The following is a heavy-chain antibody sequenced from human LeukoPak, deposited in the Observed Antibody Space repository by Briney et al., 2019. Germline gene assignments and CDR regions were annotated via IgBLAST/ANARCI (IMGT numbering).Heavy chain of an antibody. J-gene: IGHJ4*02. D-gene: IGHD3-22*01. Sequence: PSETLCLTCGVSGGSISSSNYYWGWIRQPPGKGLEWIGTIYYSGSTYYNPSLKSRVIISVDTSKNQFSLKLSSVTAADTAVYYCADYDSSGYYVDNWGQGTLVTVSS. CDR1: GGSISSSNYY. CDR2: IYYSGST. CDR3: ADYDSSGYYVDN. V-gene: IGHV4-39*01.